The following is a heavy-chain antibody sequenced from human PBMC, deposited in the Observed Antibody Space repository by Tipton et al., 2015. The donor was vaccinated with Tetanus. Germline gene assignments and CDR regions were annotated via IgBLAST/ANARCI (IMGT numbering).Heavy chain of an antibody. D-gene: IGHD4-17*01. J-gene: IGHJ6*02. Sequence: QMQLVQSGAEVKKPGASVKVSCKASGFIFIAYYMYWVRQAPGQGLEWMGWINPNGGDTTYAQKFQGRVTMTSDTSISTVYLELSGLRSDDTAVYYCARDRGDYIYYGMDVWGQGTTVIVSS. CDR1: GFIFIAYY. CDR2: INPNGGDT. CDR3: ARDRGDYIYYGMDV. V-gene: IGHV1-2*02.